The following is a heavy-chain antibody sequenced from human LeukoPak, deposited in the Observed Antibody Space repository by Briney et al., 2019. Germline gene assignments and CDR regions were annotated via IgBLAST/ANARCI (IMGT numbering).Heavy chain of an antibody. CDR1: GFTVSNNY. CDR3: ARDYDVLTAYPPTQLFDP. CDR2: IYSGGTT. D-gene: IGHD3-9*01. J-gene: IGHJ5*02. Sequence: GGSLRLSCAASGFTVSNNYLHWVRQAPGKGLEWVSVIYSGGTTYYANSVKGRFTISRDSSKSTLYLQMNSLRVEDTAVYYCARDYDVLTAYPPTQLFDPWGQGTLVTVSS. V-gene: IGHV3-53*01.